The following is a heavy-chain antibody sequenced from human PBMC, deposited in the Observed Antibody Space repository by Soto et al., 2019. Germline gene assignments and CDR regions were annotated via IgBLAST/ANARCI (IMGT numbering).Heavy chain of an antibody. V-gene: IGHV1-69*12. D-gene: IGHD5-18*01. CDR2: IIPMFGTA. CDR3: ASGIQLWLRRINNGYSG. J-gene: IGHJ4*02. CDR1: GGTFSTYA. Sequence: QVQLVQSGAEVKKPESSVKVSCKAPGGTFSTYAISWVRQAPGQGLEWMGGIIPMFGTANYAQRFQDRVTINAYESTNTVYMELSSLRYEDTAVYFCASGIQLWLRRINNGYSGWGQGTLVTVSS.